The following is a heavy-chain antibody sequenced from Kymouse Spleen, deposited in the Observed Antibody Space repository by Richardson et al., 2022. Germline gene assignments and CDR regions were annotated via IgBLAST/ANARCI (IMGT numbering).Heavy chain of an antibody. V-gene: IGHV4-61*01. D-gene: IGHD3-10*01. CDR3: ARDRYYGSGSSYYYYYGMDV. J-gene: IGHJ6*02. Sequence: QVQLQESGPGLVKPSETLSLTCTVSGGSVSSGSYYWSWIRQPPGKGLEWIGYIYYSGSTNYNPSLKSRVTISVDTSKNQFSLKLSSVTAADTAVYYCARDRYYGSGSSYYYYYGMDVWGQGTTVTVSS. CDR2: IYYSGST. CDR1: GGSVSSGSYY.